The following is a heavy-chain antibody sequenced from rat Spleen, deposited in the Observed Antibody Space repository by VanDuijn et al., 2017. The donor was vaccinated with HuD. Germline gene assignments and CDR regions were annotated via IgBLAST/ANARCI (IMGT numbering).Heavy chain of an antibody. J-gene: IGHJ3*01. CDR3: ARQDTSGYSNWFAY. V-gene: IGHV5-31*01. CDR1: GFTFNNYW. D-gene: IGHD4-3*01. Sequence: EVQLVESGGGLVQPVRSLKLSCVASGFTFNNYWMTWIRQAPGKGLEWVASISPSGVTYYRDSVKGRFTVSRENAKSTLYLLMDSLRSEDTATYYCARQDTSGYSNWFAYWGQGTLVTVSS. CDR2: ISPSGVT.